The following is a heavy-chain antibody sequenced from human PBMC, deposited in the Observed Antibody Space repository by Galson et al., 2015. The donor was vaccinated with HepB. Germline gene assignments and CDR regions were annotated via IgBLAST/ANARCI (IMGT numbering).Heavy chain of an antibody. D-gene: IGHD6-13*01. CDR2: ISYDGSNK. CDR3: AKDSHSSSWLRSDYYYGMDV. J-gene: IGHJ6*02. V-gene: IGHV3-30*18. Sequence: SLRLSCAASGFTFSSYGMHWVRQAPGKGLEWVAVISYDGSNKYYADSVKGRFTISRDNSKNTLYLQMNSLRAEDTAVYYCAKDSHSSSWLRSDYYYGMDVWGQGTTVTVSS. CDR1: GFTFSSYG.